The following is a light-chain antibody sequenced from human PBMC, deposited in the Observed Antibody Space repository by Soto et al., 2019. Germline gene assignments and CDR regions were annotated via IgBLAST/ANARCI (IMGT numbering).Light chain of an antibody. J-gene: IGLJ2*01. CDR2: DVN. CDR1: SGDIGSYDY. Sequence: QSALTQPASLSGSPGQSIAISCSGTSGDIGSYDYGSWYQRHPGKAPKLMIYDVNNRPSGVSDRFSGSKSGNTASLTISGIQADDEADYYCTSSTSNNTLAFGGGTKLTV. V-gene: IGLV2-14*01. CDR3: TSSTSNNTLA.